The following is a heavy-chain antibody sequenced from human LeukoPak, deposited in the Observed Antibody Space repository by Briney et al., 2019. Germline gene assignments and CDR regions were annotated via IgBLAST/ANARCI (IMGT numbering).Heavy chain of an antibody. D-gene: IGHD1-1*01. CDR3: AKGLERESRLDS. CDR1: GFTFSDYY. Sequence: GGSLRLSCAASGFTFSDYYMSWIRQAPGKGLEWVSYISSSGSTIYYADSVKGRFTISRDNAKNSLYLQMNSLRAEDTALYYCAKGLERESRLDSWGQGTLVTVSS. V-gene: IGHV3-11*01. CDR2: ISSSGSTI. J-gene: IGHJ4*02.